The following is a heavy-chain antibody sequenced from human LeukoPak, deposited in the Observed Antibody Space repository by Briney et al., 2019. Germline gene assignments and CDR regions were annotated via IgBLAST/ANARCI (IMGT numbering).Heavy chain of an antibody. V-gene: IGHV3-30*04. Sequence: GGSLRLSCAASGFTFSSYAMHWVRQAPGKGLEWVAVISYDGSNKYYADSVKGRFTISRDNSKNTLYLQMNSLRAEDTAVYYCARVRAMYYYGSGSYFDYWGQGTLVTVSS. D-gene: IGHD3-10*01. CDR3: ARVRAMYYYGSGSYFDY. CDR1: GFTFSSYA. J-gene: IGHJ4*02. CDR2: ISYDGSNK.